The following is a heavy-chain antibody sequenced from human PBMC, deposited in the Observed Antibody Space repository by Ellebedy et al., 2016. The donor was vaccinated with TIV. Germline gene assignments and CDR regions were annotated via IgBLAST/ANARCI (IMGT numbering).Heavy chain of an antibody. CDR1: GGSFSGYY. D-gene: IGHD3-9*01. CDR2: INHSGST. Sequence: MPSETLSLTCAVYGGSFSGYYWSWIRQPPGKGLEWIGEINHSGSTNYNPSLKSRVTISVDTSKNQFSLKLSSVTAADTAVYYCARLRYFDWLGSTGVDPYYFDYWGQGTLVTVSS. J-gene: IGHJ4*02. CDR3: ARLRYFDWLGSTGVDPYYFDY. V-gene: IGHV4-34*01.